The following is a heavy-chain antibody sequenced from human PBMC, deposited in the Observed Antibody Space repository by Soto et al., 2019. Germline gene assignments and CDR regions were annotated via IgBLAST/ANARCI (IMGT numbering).Heavy chain of an antibody. Sequence: GASVKVSCKVSGYTLTELSMHWVRQAPGKGLEWMGGFDPEDGETIYAQKFQGRVTMTEDTSTDTAYMELSSLRSEDTAVYYCATAPMDCSSPSCLIWFDPWGQATLVTVSS. CDR2: FDPEDGET. J-gene: IGHJ5*02. CDR1: GYTLTELS. CDR3: ATAPMDCSSPSCLIWFDP. D-gene: IGHD2-2*01. V-gene: IGHV1-24*01.